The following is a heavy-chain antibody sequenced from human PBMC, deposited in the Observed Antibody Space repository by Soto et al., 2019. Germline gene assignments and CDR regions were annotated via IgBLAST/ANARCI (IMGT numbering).Heavy chain of an antibody. CDR3: AKALGRDHNGMGV. CDR1: GYTFTTYF. V-gene: IGHV1-46*01. J-gene: IGHJ6*02. CDR2: INPTGGST. Sequence: QVELVQSGAEVKKPGASVKISCKASGYTFTTYFMHWVRQAPGQGLEWMGIINPTGGSTTYAEKVQGRVTMSRGTSTTTVYMEVTSLRSDDTAVYFCAKALGRDHNGMGVWGQGTTVTVTS.